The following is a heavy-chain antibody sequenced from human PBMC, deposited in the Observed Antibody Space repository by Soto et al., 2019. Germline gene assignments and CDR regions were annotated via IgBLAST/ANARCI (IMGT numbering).Heavy chain of an antibody. CDR1: GLIFSDYH. D-gene: IGHD6-19*01. CDR2: MRRKANSYNT. V-gene: IGHV3-72*01. CDR3: AMVGGWSGGSSDIDL. J-gene: IGHJ6*02. Sequence: EVQLVESGGGLVQPGGSLRLSCAASGLIFSDYHMDWVRQAPGRGLEWVGRMRRKANSYNTEYAASVKGRFTISRDDSKNSLYLQMNSLKGDDTAVYYCAMVGGWSGGSSDIDLGGQGTTVTVSS.